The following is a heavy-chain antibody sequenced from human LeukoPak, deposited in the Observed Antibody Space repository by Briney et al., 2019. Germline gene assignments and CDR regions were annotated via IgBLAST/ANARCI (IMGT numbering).Heavy chain of an antibody. CDR3: ARDPLLWFGELSGGSV. CDR2: IYYSGST. J-gene: IGHJ4*02. V-gene: IGHV4-39*02. D-gene: IGHD3-10*01. Sequence: SETLSLTCTVSGGSISSSSYYWGWIRQPPGKGLEWIGSIYYSGSTYYNPSLKSRVTISVDTSKNQFSLKLSSVTAADTAVYYCARDPLLWFGELSGGSVWGQGTLVTVSS. CDR1: GGSISSSSYY.